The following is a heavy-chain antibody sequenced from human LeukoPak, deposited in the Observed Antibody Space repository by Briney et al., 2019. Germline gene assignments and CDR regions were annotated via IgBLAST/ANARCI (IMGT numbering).Heavy chain of an antibody. V-gene: IGHV3-49*03. Sequence: PGGSLRLSCSTSGFTFGDYAMSWFRQAPGKGLEWVGFIRDKAYGGTTEYAASVKGRFTISRDDSKSIVYLQMNGLKTEDTAVYYCTRYGDYGNYFDYWGQGTLVTASS. D-gene: IGHD4-17*01. CDR1: GFTFGDYA. CDR3: TRYGDYGNYFDY. J-gene: IGHJ4*02. CDR2: IRDKAYGGTT.